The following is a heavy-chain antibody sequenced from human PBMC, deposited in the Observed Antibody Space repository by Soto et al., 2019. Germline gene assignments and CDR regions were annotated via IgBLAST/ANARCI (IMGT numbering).Heavy chain of an antibody. CDR2: INAGNGNT. D-gene: IGHD2-15*01. CDR3: ARSCSGGSCYSEAYFDY. Sequence: GASVKVSCKASGYTFTSYAMHWVRQAPGQRLEWMGWINAGNGNTKYSQKFQGRVTITRDTSASTAYMELSSLRSEDTAVYYCARSCSGGSCYSEAYFDYWGQGTLVTVSS. J-gene: IGHJ4*02. CDR1: GYTFTSYA. V-gene: IGHV1-3*01.